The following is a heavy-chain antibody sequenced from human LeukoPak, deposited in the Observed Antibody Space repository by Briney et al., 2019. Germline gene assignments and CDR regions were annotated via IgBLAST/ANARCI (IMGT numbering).Heavy chain of an antibody. CDR3: AKDHIGWAPGYSSGPLDY. CDR2: ISHDGSNT. V-gene: IGHV3-30*18. CDR1: GFTFSLYG. D-gene: IGHD6-19*01. Sequence: PGGSLRLSCAASGFTFSLYGIHWVRQAPGKGLEWVAVISHDGSNTYFADSVKGRFAISSDTSKNTLYLQMNTLRAEDTAVYYCAKDHIGWAPGYSSGPLDYWGQGTLVTVSS. J-gene: IGHJ4*02.